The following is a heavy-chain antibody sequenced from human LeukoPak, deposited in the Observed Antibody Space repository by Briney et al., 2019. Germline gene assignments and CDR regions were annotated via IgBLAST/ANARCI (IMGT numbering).Heavy chain of an antibody. V-gene: IGHV3-23*01. CDR1: GFTFSSYA. CDR3: AKKVADVDTAIPFFDY. D-gene: IGHD5-18*01. J-gene: IGHJ4*02. CDR2: ISGSGGSI. Sequence: GGSLRLSCAASGFTFSSYAMSWVRQAPGKGLEWVSAISGSGGSIYYADSVKGRFTISRDNSKNTLYLQMNSLRAGDTAVYYCAKKVADVDTAIPFFDYWGQGTLVTVSS.